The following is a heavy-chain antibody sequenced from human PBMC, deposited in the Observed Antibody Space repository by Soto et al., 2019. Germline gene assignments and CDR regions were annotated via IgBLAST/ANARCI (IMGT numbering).Heavy chain of an antibody. CDR1: GYTFTSYA. CDR2: INAGNGNT. CDR3: AREEGPTVTTPKPTTYFDY. J-gene: IGHJ4*02. V-gene: IGHV1-3*01. Sequence: ASVKVSCKASGYTFTSYAMHWVRQAPGQRLEWMGWINAGNGNTKYSQKFQGRVTITRDTSASTAYMELSSLRSEDTAVYYCAREEGPTVTTPKPTTYFDYWGQGTLVTVSS. D-gene: IGHD4-17*01.